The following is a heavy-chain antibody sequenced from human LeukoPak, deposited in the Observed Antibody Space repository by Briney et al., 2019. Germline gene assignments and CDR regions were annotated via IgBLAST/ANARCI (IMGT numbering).Heavy chain of an antibody. V-gene: IGHV3-30*04. CDR2: ISYDGSNK. CDR3: AREYIFWDRIAVAGEAAFDI. CDR1: GFTFSSYA. D-gene: IGHD6-19*01. J-gene: IGHJ3*02. Sequence: GESLRLSCAASGFTFSSYAMHWVRQAPGKGLEWVAVISYDGSNKYYADSVKGRFTISRDNSKNTLYLQMNSLRAEDTAVYYCAREYIFWDRIAVAGEAAFDIWGQGTMVTVSS.